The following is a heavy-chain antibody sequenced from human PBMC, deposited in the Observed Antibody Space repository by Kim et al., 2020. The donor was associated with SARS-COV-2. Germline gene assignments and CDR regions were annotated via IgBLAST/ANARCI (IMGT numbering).Heavy chain of an antibody. Sequence: SETLSLTCTVSGGSISSYYWSWIRQPPGKGLEWIGYIYYSGSTNYNPSLKSRVTISVDTSKNQFSLKLSSVTAADTAVYYCARDHIVGATLYYYYYGMDV. CDR1: GGSISSYY. V-gene: IGHV4-59*13. D-gene: IGHD1-26*01. J-gene: IGHJ6*01. CDR3: ARDHIVGATLYYYYYGMDV. CDR2: IYYSGST.